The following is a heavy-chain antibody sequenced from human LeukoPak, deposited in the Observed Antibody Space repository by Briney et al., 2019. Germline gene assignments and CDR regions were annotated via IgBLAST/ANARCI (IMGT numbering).Heavy chain of an antibody. CDR2: ISNDSVDK. J-gene: IGHJ3*02. D-gene: IGHD3-3*01. CDR1: GFTFSDYY. Sequence: GGSLRLSCVGSGFTFSDYYMSWIRQVPGKGLEWVSYISNDSVDKYYVDSVRGRFTISRDDAKKSMYLQMSGLRVEDTAVYYCARRDWVSGAVRAFDIWGQGTMVTVSS. V-gene: IGHV3-11*04. CDR3: ARRDWVSGAVRAFDI.